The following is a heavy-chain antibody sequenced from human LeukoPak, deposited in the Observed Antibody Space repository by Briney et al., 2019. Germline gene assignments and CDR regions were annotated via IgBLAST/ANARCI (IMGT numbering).Heavy chain of an antibody. CDR1: GYTFTGYY. J-gene: IGHJ4*02. CDR3: ARESGFSPPGYLSDSSSWYSRKYYFDY. D-gene: IGHD6-13*01. V-gene: IGHV1-2*02. CDR2: IKPNSGDT. Sequence: ASVKVSCKASGYTFTGYYIHWIRQVPGQGLEWMGWIKPNSGDTNYAQSFQGRVTMTRDTSINTAYMELSRLRSDDTAVYYCARESGFSPPGYLSDSSSWYSRKYYFDYWGQGTLVTVSS.